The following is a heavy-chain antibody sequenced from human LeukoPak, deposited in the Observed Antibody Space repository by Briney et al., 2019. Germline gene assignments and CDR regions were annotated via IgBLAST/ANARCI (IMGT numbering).Heavy chain of an antibody. CDR1: GFTFSSYE. CDR2: ISSSGNTI. CDR3: AKHPAFDI. V-gene: IGHV3-48*03. J-gene: IGHJ3*02. Sequence: GGSLRLPCAASGFTFSSYEMIWVRQAPGKGLEWVSYISSSGNTIYYADSVKGRFTISRDNAKNTLYLQMNSLRAEDTAVYYCAKHPAFDIWGQGTMVTVSS.